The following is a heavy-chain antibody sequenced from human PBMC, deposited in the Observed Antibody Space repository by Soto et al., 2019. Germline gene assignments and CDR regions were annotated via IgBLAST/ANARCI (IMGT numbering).Heavy chain of an antibody. CDR1: GGSISSYY. CDR3: ARTGSQKSTGFDY. D-gene: IGHD1-1*01. V-gene: IGHV4-59*01. CDR2: ISYSGST. J-gene: IGHJ4*02. Sequence: SETLSLTCTVSGGSISSYYWSRIRQPPGKGLEWIGYISYSGSTNYNPSLKSRVTTSLDTSKKQFSLKLSSVTAADTAVYYCARTGSQKSTGFDYWGQGTLVTVSS.